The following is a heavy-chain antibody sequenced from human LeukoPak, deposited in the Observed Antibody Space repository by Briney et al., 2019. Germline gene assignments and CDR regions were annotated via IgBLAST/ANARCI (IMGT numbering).Heavy chain of an antibody. CDR3: ARLHSSSPSDY. Sequence: SETLSLTCAVYGGSFSGYYWSWIRQPAGKGLEWIGEINHSGSTNYNPSLKSRVTISVDTSKNQFSLKLSSVTAADTAVYYCARLHSSSPSDYWGQGTLVTVSS. V-gene: IGHV4-34*01. J-gene: IGHJ4*02. CDR1: GGSFSGYY. D-gene: IGHD6-6*01. CDR2: INHSGST.